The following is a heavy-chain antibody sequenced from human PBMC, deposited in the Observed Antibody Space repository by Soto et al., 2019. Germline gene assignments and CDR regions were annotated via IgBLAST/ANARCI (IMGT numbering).Heavy chain of an antibody. V-gene: IGHV3-13*04. D-gene: IGHD2-8*01. CDR3: VRGKGDGPNSGAFDI. CDR1: GFSFSTFD. J-gene: IGHJ3*02. Sequence: EVQLVESGEDLVQPGGSLRLSCAASGFSFSTFDIHWVRQSPGAGLEWVSGIGVSSDTYYAGSVKGRFTLSRENAKNSVYLQMNSRRAEDTAVYYCVRGKGDGPNSGAFDIWGPGTMVTVSS. CDR2: IGVSSDT.